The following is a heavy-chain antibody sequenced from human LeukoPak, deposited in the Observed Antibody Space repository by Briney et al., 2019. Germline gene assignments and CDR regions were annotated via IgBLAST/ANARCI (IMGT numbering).Heavy chain of an antibody. V-gene: IGHV4-38-2*02. Sequence: SETLSLTCTVSGYSISSGYYWGWIRQPSGKGLEWIGSIYHSGSTYYNPSLKSRVTISVDTSKNQFSLKLSSVTAADTAVYYCARVGGTYCTNGVCYTKPFDYWGQGTLVTVSS. CDR1: GYSISSGYY. D-gene: IGHD2-8*01. CDR2: IYHSGST. J-gene: IGHJ4*02. CDR3: ARVGGTYCTNGVCYTKPFDY.